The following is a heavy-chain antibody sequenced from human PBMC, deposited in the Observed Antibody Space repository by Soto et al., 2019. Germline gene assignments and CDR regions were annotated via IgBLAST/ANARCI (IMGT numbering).Heavy chain of an antibody. CDR2: ISNDGTST. V-gene: IGHV3-74*01. J-gene: IGHJ6*02. Sequence: EVQLVESGGGLVQPGGSLRLSCAASGFTFSSFWMHWVRQDPGKGLVWVSRISNDGTSTNYADSVKGRFTISRDTAKNTXYXQINSLRAEDTAVYYCARGRDYGSGTYWSHYYGMDVWGRGTTVTVSS. D-gene: IGHD3-10*01. CDR3: ARGRDYGSGTYWSHYYGMDV. CDR1: GFTFSSFW.